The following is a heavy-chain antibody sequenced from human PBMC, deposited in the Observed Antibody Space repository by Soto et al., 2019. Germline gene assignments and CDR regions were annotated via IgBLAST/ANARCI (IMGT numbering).Heavy chain of an antibody. CDR3: ARDMPAGFTHYFGP. Sequence: PSESLALTWVAAGGSITSYQGSWVRQFPGKGLEWIAYTAYTGNTNYNPSLQRRVTISMDTSKNQLSLKLTSMTEADTAVYYCARDMPAGFTHYFGPCGHRPLFTVCS. CDR1: GGSITSYQ. CDR2: TAYTGNT. J-gene: IGHJ2*01. D-gene: IGHD3-9*01. V-gene: IGHV4-59*01.